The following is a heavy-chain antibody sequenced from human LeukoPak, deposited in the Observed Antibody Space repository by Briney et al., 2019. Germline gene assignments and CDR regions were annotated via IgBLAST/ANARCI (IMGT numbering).Heavy chain of an antibody. V-gene: IGHV3-74*01. J-gene: IGHJ4*02. Sequence: GGSLRLSCAASGFSFSNYAMTWVRQAPGKGLVWVSRIASDGSSTTYADSVKGRFSISRDNAKNTLYLQMNSLRVEDTAVYYCARGRPHGNDYWGQGTLVTVSS. CDR1: GFSFSNYA. D-gene: IGHD4-23*01. CDR3: ARGRPHGNDY. CDR2: IASDGSST.